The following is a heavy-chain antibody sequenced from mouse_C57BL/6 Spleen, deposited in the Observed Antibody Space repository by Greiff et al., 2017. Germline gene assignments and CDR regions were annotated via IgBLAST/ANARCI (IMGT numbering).Heavy chain of an antibody. V-gene: IGHV5-17*01. CDR2: ISSGSSTI. D-gene: IGHD1-1*01. Sequence: EVHLVESGGGLVKPGGSLKLSCAASGFTFSDYGMHWVRQAPEKGLEWVAYISSGSSTIYYADTVKGRFTISRDNAKNTLFLQMTSLRSEDTAMXYCARGLRQYYFDYWGQGTTLTVSS. CDR1: GFTFSDYG. CDR3: ARGLRQYYFDY. J-gene: IGHJ2*01.